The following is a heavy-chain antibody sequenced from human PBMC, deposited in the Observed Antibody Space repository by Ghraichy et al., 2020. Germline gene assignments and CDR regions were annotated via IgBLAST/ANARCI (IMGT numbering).Heavy chain of an antibody. V-gene: IGHV7-4-1*02. CDR2: INTNTGNP. CDR3: ARNYGDYASYYYYGMDV. J-gene: IGHJ6*02. Sequence: ASVKVSCKASGYTFTSYAMNWVRQAPGQGLEWMGWINTNTGNPTYAQGFTGRFVFSLDTSVSTAYLQISSLKAEDTAVYYCARNYGDYASYYYYGMDVWGQGTTVTVSS. D-gene: IGHD4-17*01. CDR1: GYTFTSYA.